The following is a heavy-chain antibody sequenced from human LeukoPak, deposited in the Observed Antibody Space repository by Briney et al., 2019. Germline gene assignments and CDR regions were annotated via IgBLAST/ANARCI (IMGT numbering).Heavy chain of an antibody. J-gene: IGHJ4*02. CDR3: AKGASSGLVGDLDY. CDR2: IRYDGSDK. CDR1: GFTFSSYG. Sequence: GGSLRLSCAASGFTFSSYGMHWVRQAPGKGLEWVAFIRYDGSDKHYADSVKGRFTISRDNSKNTLYLQMNSLRAEDTAVYYCAKGASSGLVGDLDYWGQGTLVTVSS. V-gene: IGHV3-30*02. D-gene: IGHD6-19*01.